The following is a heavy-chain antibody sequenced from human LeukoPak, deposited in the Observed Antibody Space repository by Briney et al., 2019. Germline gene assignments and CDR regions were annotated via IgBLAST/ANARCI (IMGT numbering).Heavy chain of an antibody. CDR3: ARMDIVVVPAAPPYYYYYMDV. J-gene: IGHJ6*03. D-gene: IGHD2-2*03. V-gene: IGHV1-18*01. CDR1: GYTYTSYG. CDR2: IPAYNGNT. Sequence: ASVKVSSKAPGYTYTSYGISWLRQPPGQGLVRMRFIPAYNGNTNYAQKLEGRVTMTTDTSTSTAYMGLRSLRSDDTAVYYCARMDIVVVPAAPPYYYYYMDVWGKGTTVTVSS.